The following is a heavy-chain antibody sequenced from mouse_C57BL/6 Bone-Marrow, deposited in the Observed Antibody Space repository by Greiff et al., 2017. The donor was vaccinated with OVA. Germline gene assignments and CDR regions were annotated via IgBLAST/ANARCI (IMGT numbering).Heavy chain of an antibody. Sequence: VQLQQSGAELVKPGASVKLSCKASGYTFTSYWMHWVKQRPGQGLEWIGMIHPNSGSTNYNEKFKIKATLTVDKSSSTAYMQLSSLTSEDSAVYYCARDDYDWYFDVWGTGTTVTVSS. CDR2: IHPNSGST. CDR1: GYTFTSYW. CDR3: ARDDYDWYFDV. D-gene: IGHD2-4*01. J-gene: IGHJ1*03. V-gene: IGHV1-64*01.